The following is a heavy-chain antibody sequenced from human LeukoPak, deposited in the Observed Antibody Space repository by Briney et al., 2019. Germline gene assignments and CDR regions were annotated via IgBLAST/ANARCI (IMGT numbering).Heavy chain of an antibody. CDR1: GYSLTSYW. V-gene: IGHV5-51*01. CDR3: ARGPKNYDYVWGSYLAFDI. CDR2: IYPGDSDT. Sequence: GESLKISCKGSGYSLTSYWIGWVRQMPGKGLEWMGIIYPGDSDTRYSPSFQGQVTISADKSISTAYLQWSSLKASDTAMYYCARGPKNYDYVWGSYLAFDIWGQGTMVTVSS. D-gene: IGHD3-16*02. J-gene: IGHJ3*02.